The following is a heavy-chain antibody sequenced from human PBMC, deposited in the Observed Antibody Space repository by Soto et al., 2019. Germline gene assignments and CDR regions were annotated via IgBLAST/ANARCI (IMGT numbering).Heavy chain of an antibody. V-gene: IGHV4-34*01. J-gene: IGHJ4*02. Sequence: PSETLSLTCAVYGGSFSGYYWSWIRQPPGKGLEWIGEINHSGSTNYNPSLKSRVTISVDTSKNQSSLKLSSVTAADTAVYYCARDIHINMVRWVFDYWGQGTLVTVSS. D-gene: IGHD3-10*01. CDR1: GGSFSGYY. CDR2: INHSGST. CDR3: ARDIHINMVRWVFDY.